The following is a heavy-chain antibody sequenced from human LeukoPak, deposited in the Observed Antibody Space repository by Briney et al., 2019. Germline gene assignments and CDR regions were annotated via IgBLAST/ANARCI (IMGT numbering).Heavy chain of an antibody. CDR1: GYTFTGYY. CDR2: INPNSGGT. Sequence: ASVKVSCKASGYTFTGYYMHWVRQAPGQGLEWMGWINPNSGGTSYAQKFQGWVTMTRDTSISTAYMELSRLRSDDTAVYYCASGEDYYGSGSLDYWGQGTLVTVSS. D-gene: IGHD3-10*01. CDR3: ASGEDYYGSGSLDY. J-gene: IGHJ4*02. V-gene: IGHV1-2*04.